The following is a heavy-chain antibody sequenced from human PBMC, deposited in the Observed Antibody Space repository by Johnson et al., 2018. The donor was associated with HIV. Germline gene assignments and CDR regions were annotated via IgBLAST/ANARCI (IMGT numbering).Heavy chain of an antibody. Sequence: QVQLVESGGGVVQPERSLRLSCAASEFSFSTYAMRWVRQAPGKGLEWVSVIYSGGSTYYADSVKGRFTISRDNSKNTLYLQMNSLRAEDTAVYYCAKDYHDYDLENEAFDIWGQGTMVTVSS. V-gene: IGHV3-NL1*01. CDR1: EFSFSTYA. CDR2: IYSGGST. CDR3: AKDYHDYDLENEAFDI. D-gene: IGHD4-17*01. J-gene: IGHJ3*02.